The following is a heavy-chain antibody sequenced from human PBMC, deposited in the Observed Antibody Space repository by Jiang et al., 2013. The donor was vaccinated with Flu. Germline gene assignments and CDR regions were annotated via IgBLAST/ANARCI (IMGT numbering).Heavy chain of an antibody. Sequence: QSGAEVKKPGASVKVSRKASGYTFTGYYMHWVRQAPGQGLEWMGWINPNSGGTNYAQKFQGRVTMTRDTSISTAYMELSRLRSDDTAVYYCARLRVGGVNWFDPWGQGTLVTVSS. V-gene: IGHV1-2*02. CDR1: GYTFTGYY. CDR3: ARLRVGGVNWFDP. D-gene: IGHD1-26*01. CDR2: INPNSGGT. J-gene: IGHJ5*02.